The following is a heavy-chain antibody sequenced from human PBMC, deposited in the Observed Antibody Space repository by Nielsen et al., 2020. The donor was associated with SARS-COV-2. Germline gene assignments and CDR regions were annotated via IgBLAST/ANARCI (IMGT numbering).Heavy chain of an antibody. CDR3: ARESGYSFDY. D-gene: IGHD3-22*01. V-gene: IGHV4-31*02. J-gene: IGHJ4*02. Sequence: SQSLSLTWPVSGRSASSGGYYWSWIRQHPGKGLEWIGYTYYSGSTYYNPSLKSRVTMSVDTSKNQFSLKLSSVTAADTAVYYCARESGYSFDYWGQGTLVTVSS. CDR1: GRSASSGGYY. CDR2: TYYSGST.